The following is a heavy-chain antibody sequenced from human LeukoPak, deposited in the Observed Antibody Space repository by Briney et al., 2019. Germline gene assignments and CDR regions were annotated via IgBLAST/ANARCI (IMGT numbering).Heavy chain of an antibody. V-gene: IGHV4-38-2*02. CDR2: IYHSGST. J-gene: IGHJ4*02. D-gene: IGHD3-22*01. CDR3: ARDGPYYYDSSGYEGG. Sequence: SETLSLTWGVSGYSISNGYYWGWIRQPPGKGLEWIGTIYHSGSTYYNPSLKSRVSISVDTSKNQFSLRLTSVTAADTAVYYCARDGPYYYDSSGYEGGWGQGTLVTVSS. CDR1: GYSISNGYY.